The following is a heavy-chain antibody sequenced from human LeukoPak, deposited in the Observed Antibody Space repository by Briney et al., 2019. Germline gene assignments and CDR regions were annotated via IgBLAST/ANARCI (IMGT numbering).Heavy chain of an antibody. J-gene: IGHJ4*02. V-gene: IGHV1-2*02. CDR3: ARVLVDFWSGYYDY. CDR2: INPNSGGT. Sequence: ASVKVSCKASGYTFTGYYIHWVRQAPGQGLEWMGWINPNSGGTNYAQKFQGRVTMTRDTSISTAYMELSRLRSDDTAVYYCARVLVDFWSGYYDYWGQGTLVTVSS. CDR1: GYTFTGYY. D-gene: IGHD3-3*01.